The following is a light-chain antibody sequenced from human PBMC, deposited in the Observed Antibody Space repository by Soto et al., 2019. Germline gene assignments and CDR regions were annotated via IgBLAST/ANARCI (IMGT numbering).Light chain of an antibody. J-gene: IGKJ1*01. CDR1: QNIGRY. CDR3: LQYNGFTRT. Sequence: DIQMTQTPPTLSASIGDRVTITCRASQNIGRYLAWYQQKPGEAPKFLIYAASSLENGVPSRFSGGRSETEFTLTIAGLQPDAFATYYCLQYNGFTRTFGQGTRV. V-gene: IGKV1-5*03. CDR2: AAS.